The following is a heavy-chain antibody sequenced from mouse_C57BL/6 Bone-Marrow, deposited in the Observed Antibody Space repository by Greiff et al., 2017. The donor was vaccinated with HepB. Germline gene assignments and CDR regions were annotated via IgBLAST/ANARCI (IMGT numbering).Heavy chain of an antibody. J-gene: IGHJ2*01. V-gene: IGHV5-6*01. Sequence: EVKVVESGGDLVKPGGSLKLSCAASGFTFSSYGMSWVRQTPDKRLEWVATISSGGSYTYYPDRVKGRFTISIYNAKNTLYLQMSSLKSEDTAMYYCARHVLLPSYFDYWGQGTTLTVSS. CDR2: ISSGGSYT. CDR3: ARHVLLPSYFDY. CDR1: GFTFSSYG. D-gene: IGHD1-1*01.